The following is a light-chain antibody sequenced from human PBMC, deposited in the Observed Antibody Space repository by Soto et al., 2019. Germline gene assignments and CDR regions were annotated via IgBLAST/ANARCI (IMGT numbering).Light chain of an antibody. J-gene: IGLJ2*01. V-gene: IGLV2-14*01. Sequence: QSALTQPASVSGSPGQSITISCTGTSSDVGGYNYVSWYQQHPGKAPKLMIYEVTNRPSGVSDRFSGSKSGNTASLTISGLQAEDEADYYCSSYTSTITLFVVFGGGTQLTVL. CDR2: EVT. CDR1: SSDVGGYNY. CDR3: SSYTSTITLFVV.